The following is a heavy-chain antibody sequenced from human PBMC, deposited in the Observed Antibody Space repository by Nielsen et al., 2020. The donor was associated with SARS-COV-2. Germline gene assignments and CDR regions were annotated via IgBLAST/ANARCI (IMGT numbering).Heavy chain of an antibody. D-gene: IGHD6-19*01. CDR3: AKDAQVGIYGMAVAGTLGYYDY. CDR1: RFTFSSYG. Sequence: GESLKISCAAFRFTFSSYGMHWARQAPGKGLEWVAVISYDGSNKYYADFVKGRFTVSRDNSKNTLYLQMNSLKTEDTAVYYCAKDAQVGIYGMAVAGTLGYYDYWGQGTLVTVSS. J-gene: IGHJ4*02. CDR2: ISYDGSNK. V-gene: IGHV3-30*18.